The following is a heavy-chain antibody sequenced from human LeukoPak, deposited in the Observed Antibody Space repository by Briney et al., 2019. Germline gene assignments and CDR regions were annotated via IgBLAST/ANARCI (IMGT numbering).Heavy chain of an antibody. D-gene: IGHD2-15*01. J-gene: IGHJ4*02. Sequence: PGRSLRLSCAASGFTLSSYDVHWDRQAPGKGLEWLTFISYAGNTKYYADSVKGRFTISRDNSNDTVYLQMNSLRPEDTAVYYCARDGILPRFDYWGQGTLVTVSS. CDR1: GFTLSSYD. V-gene: IGHV3-30*04. CDR2: ISYAGNTK. CDR3: ARDGILPRFDY.